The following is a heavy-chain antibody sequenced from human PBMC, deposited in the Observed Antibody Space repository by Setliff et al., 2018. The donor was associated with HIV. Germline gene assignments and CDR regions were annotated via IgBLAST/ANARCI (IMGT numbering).Heavy chain of an antibody. CDR2: IYFTRSS. CDR3: ARVQMAYAAFDV. D-gene: IGHD4-17*01. J-gene: IGHJ3*01. CDR1: GGSISTYY. V-gene: IGHV4-59*01. Sequence: SETLSLTCTVSGGSISTYYWSWIRPPPGKGLEWIGSIYFTRSSDNNPSLKSRVTLSVDTSKHQSSLKLSSVTAADTAVYYCARVQMAYAAFDVWGQGTMVTVSS.